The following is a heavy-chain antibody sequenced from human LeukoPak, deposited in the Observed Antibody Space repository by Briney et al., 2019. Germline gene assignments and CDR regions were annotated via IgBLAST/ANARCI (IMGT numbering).Heavy chain of an antibody. J-gene: IGHJ4*02. D-gene: IGHD2-15*01. CDR1: GFTFSNYW. CDR2: IKQDGSEK. CDR3: ARRYFDL. Sequence: GGSLRLSCAASGFTFSNYWMSWVRQAPGKGLEWVANIKQDGSEKYYGDSVKGRFTISRDNAKSSLYLQMNSLRAEDTAVYYCARRYFDLWGQGTLVTVSS. V-gene: IGHV3-7*01.